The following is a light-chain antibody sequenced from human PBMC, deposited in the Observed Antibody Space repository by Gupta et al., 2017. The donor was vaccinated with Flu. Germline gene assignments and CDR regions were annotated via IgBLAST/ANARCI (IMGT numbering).Light chain of an antibody. V-gene: IGLV2-11*01. CDR1: SSDVGGYNY. CDR2: DVS. CDR3: CADAGSDTWV. J-gene: IGLJ3*02. Sequence: SALTQPRSVSGSPGPSVTISCTGTSSDVGGYNYVSWYQQHPGKAHKLMIYDVSKRPSGVPDRFSGSKSGNTASLTISGRKEEEEADYYCCADAGSDTWVFGGGTKLTVL.